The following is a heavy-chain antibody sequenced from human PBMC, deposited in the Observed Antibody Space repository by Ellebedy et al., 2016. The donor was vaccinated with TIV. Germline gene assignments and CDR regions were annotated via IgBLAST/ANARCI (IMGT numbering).Heavy chain of an antibody. V-gene: IGHV3-21*01. CDR1: GFTFSSYA. D-gene: IGHD1-26*01. J-gene: IGHJ6*02. CDR2: ISSSSSYI. Sequence: GESLKISXAASGFTFSSYAMNWVRQAPGKGLEWVSSISSSSSYIYYADSVKGRFTISRDNAKNSLYLQMNSLRAEDTAVYYCARGEFGDSGSYYYYYGMDVWGQGTTVTVSS. CDR3: ARGEFGDSGSYYYYYGMDV.